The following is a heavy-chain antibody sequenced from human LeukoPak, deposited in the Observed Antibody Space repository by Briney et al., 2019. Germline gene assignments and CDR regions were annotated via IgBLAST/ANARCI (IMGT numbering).Heavy chain of an antibody. D-gene: IGHD6-6*01. CDR3: AREVAARPHAFDI. V-gene: IGHV3-30*03. CDR2: ISYDGSNK. J-gene: IGHJ3*02. CDR1: GFTFSSYG. Sequence: EPGGSLRLSCAASGFTFSSYGMHWVRQAPGKGLEWVAVISYDGSNKYYADSVKGRFTISRDNSKNTLYLQMNSLRAEDTAAYYCAREVAARPHAFDIWGQGTMVTVSS.